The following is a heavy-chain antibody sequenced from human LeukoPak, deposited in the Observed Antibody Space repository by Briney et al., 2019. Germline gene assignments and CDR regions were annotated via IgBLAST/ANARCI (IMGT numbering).Heavy chain of an antibody. J-gene: IGHJ4*02. CDR1: GYTFTSYY. V-gene: IGHV1-46*01. CDR3: ARDRSSSWYVTPPYFDY. D-gene: IGHD6-13*01. CDR2: INPSGGST. Sequence: VASVKVSCKASGYTFTSYYMHWVRQAPGQGLEWMGIINPSGGSTSYAQKFQGRVTMTRDTSTSTVYMELSSLRSEDTAVYYCARDRSSSWYVTPPYFDYWGQGTLVTVSS.